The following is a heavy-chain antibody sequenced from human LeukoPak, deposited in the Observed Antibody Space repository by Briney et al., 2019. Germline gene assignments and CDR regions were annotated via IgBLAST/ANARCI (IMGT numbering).Heavy chain of an antibody. J-gene: IGHJ4*02. D-gene: IGHD2-8*01. Sequence: GGSLRLSCAASGFTFSDYAMSWVRQALGKGLKWVSVISGSGGSTYNVDPVKGRFTISRDNSKNTLYLQMNSLRAEDTAVYCCSNSVKAEVSRNPYWDYWWQGIPVTVFS. CDR1: GFTFSDYA. V-gene: IGHV3-23*01. CDR2: ISGSGGST. CDR3: SNSVKAEVSRNPYWDY.